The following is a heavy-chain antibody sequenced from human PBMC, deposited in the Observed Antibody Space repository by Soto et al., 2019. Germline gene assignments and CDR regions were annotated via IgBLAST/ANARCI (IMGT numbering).Heavy chain of an antibody. CDR2: ISPYTGNT. V-gene: IGHV1-18*01. D-gene: IGHD3-16*01. Sequence: QVQLVQSGDEVKKPGASVKVSCKASGYIFVNYGIAWVRQAPGQGLEWMGWISPYTGNTHSATKIQGRLTMTTDTSTSTAYMDLGSLTSDDTAVYYCVMVDNYVTPTPQDVWGRGNTVTVSS. CDR3: VMVDNYVTPTPQDV. J-gene: IGHJ6*02. CDR1: GYIFVNYG.